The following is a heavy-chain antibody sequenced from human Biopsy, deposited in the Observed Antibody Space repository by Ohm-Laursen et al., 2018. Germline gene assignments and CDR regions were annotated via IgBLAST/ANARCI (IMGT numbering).Heavy chain of an antibody. CDR1: GDSINNFF. Sequence: GTLSLTCTVSGDSINNFFWSWIRQPPGKGLEWIAYIDDTGSTKYNPSLLTRVTISIDTSRNQFSLEMTSMTAADTAVYYCARTPGKAVAGRFLDLWGRGTLVTVSS. V-gene: IGHV4-59*01. D-gene: IGHD6-19*01. J-gene: IGHJ2*01. CDR2: IDDTGST. CDR3: ARTPGKAVAGRFLDL.